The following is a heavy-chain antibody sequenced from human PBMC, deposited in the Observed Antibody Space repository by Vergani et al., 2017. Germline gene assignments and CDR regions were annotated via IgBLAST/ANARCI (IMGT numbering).Heavy chain of an antibody. CDR1: GFTFSTYA. V-gene: IGHV3-23*01. J-gene: IGHJ6*03. D-gene: IGHD3-10*01. CDR3: ARVGEEYYYYYMDV. CDR2: ISSDGGST. Sequence: EVQLLESGGGLVQPGGSLRLSCAASGFTFSTYAMTWVRQAPGKGLEWVSTISSDGGSTYYADSVKGRFTISRDNAKNSLYLQMNSLRAEDTAVYYCARVGEEYYYYYMDVWGKGTTVTVSS.